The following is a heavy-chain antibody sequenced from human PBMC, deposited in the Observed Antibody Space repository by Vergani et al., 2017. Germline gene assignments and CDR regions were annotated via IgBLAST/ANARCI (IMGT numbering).Heavy chain of an antibody. Sequence: QVQLQESGPGLVKPSQTLSLTCTVSGGSISSDNYYWSWIRQHPGKGLEWIGYIYYSGSTYYNPSLKSRVTISVDTSKNQFSLKLSSVTAADTAVYYCARDGDFWSGLGFTRDYYYGMDVWGQGP. CDR3: ARDGDFWSGLGFTRDYYYGMDV. V-gene: IGHV4-30-4*08. J-gene: IGHJ6*02. CDR1: GGSISSDNYY. CDR2: IYYSGST. D-gene: IGHD3-3*01.